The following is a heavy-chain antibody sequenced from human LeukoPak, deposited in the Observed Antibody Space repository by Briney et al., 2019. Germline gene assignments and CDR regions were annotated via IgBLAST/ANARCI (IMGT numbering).Heavy chain of an antibody. Sequence: PGESLKISCKGSGYSFTSYWIGWVRQMPGKGLEWMGIIYPGDSDTRYSPSFQGQVTISADKSISTAYLQWSSLKASDTAMYYCARRKSTTGTTNWFDPWGQGTLVTVSS. CDR1: GYSFTSYW. V-gene: IGHV5-51*01. CDR2: IYPGDSDT. J-gene: IGHJ5*02. CDR3: ARRKSTTGTTNWFDP. D-gene: IGHD1-1*01.